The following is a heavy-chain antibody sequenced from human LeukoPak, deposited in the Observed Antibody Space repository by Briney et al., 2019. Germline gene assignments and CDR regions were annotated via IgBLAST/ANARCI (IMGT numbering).Heavy chain of an antibody. CDR1: GFTFSKDW. CDR2: IKRDGSEK. J-gene: IGHJ4*02. CDR3: ARPFRH. V-gene: IGHV3-7*03. Sequence: GGSLRLSCAASGFTFSKDWMTWVRQAPGKGLEWMANIKRDGSEKYYVDSVKGRFTISRDNAKNSVYLQMNNLRAEDTAVYYCARPFRHWGQGTLVTVSS.